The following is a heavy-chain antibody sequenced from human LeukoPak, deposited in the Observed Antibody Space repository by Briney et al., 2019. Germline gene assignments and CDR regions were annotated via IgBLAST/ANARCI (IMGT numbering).Heavy chain of an antibody. CDR2: IYYSGST. D-gene: IGHD3/OR15-3a*01. CDR3: ARVSGGLARAFDY. V-gene: IGHV4-30-4*01. Sequence: SETLSLTCTVSGGSISSGDYYWGWIRQPPGKGLEWIGYIYYSGSTYYNPSLKSRVTISVDTSKNQFSLKLSSVTAADTAVYYCARVSGGLARAFDYWGQGTLVTVSS. J-gene: IGHJ4*02. CDR1: GGSISSGDYY.